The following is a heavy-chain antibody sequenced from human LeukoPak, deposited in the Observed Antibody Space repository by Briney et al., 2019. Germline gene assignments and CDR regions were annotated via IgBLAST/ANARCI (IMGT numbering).Heavy chain of an antibody. CDR3: ARPIGYVWGSYRTLDYYYYMDV. Sequence: GASVKVSCKASGYTYTGYGISWVRQAPGQGLEWMGWISAYNGNTNYAQKLQGRVTITTDTSTSTAYMELRSLRSDDTAVYYCARPIGYVWGSYRTLDYYYYMDVWGKGTTVTVSS. CDR1: GYTYTGYG. D-gene: IGHD3-16*02. V-gene: IGHV1-18*01. CDR2: ISAYNGNT. J-gene: IGHJ6*03.